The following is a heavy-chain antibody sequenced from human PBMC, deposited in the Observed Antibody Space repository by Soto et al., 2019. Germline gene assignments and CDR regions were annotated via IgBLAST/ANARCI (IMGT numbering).Heavy chain of an antibody. J-gene: IGHJ4*02. CDR3: AKVGIGMFSHKHHFDH. V-gene: IGHV3-23*01. CDR2: ISGSGDSS. CDR1: GFTFSSFG. D-gene: IGHD2-2*03. Sequence: LRLSCTASGFTFSSFGMAWVRQAPGKGLEWVSAISGSGDSSYYADSVKDRFTISRDNPTNTLYLQMNNLRAEDTAVYYCAKVGIGMFSHKHHFDHWGQGTQVTVSS.